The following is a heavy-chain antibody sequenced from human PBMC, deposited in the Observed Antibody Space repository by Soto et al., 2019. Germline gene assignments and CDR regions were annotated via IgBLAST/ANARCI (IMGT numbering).Heavy chain of an antibody. CDR1: GGSISSGGYY. Sequence: PSETLSLTCTVSGGSISSGGYYWSWIRQHPGKGLEWIGYIYYSGSTYYNPSLKSRVTISVDTSKNQFSLKLSSVTAADTAVYYCARVVDGHNWFDPWGQGTLVTVSS. CDR2: IYYSGST. V-gene: IGHV4-31*03. CDR3: ARVVDGHNWFDP. D-gene: IGHD2-8*01. J-gene: IGHJ5*02.